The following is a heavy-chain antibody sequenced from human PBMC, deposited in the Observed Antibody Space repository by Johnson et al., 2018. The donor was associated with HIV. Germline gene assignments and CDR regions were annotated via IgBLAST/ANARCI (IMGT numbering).Heavy chain of an antibody. Sequence: VHLVESGGGLVQPGGSLRLSCAASGFTVSNNYMTWVRQAPGKGLEWVSVIFSGGSTYYADSVKGRFTISRDNSKNTLYLQMNSLRAEDTAVYYCARGNIVVVAAATDIDIWGQGTKVTVSS. CDR3: ARGNIVVVAAATDIDI. CDR1: GFTVSNNY. D-gene: IGHD2-15*01. J-gene: IGHJ3*02. CDR2: IFSGGST. V-gene: IGHV3-66*01.